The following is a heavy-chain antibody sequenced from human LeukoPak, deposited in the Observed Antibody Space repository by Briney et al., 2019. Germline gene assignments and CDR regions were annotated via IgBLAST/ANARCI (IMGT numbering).Heavy chain of an antibody. CDR1: GFTFSSYA. Sequence: GGSLRLSCAASGFTFSSYAMHWVRQAPGKGLEWVAVISYDGSNKYYADSVKGRFTISRDNPKNTLYLQMNSLRAEDTAVYYCARDWSGIAANRFDYWGQGTLVTVSS. D-gene: IGHD6-13*01. CDR3: ARDWSGIAANRFDY. J-gene: IGHJ4*02. V-gene: IGHV3-30*04. CDR2: ISYDGSNK.